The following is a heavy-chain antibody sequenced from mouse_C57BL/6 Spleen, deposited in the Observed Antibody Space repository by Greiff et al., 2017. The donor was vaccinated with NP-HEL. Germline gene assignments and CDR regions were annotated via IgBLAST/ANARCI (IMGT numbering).Heavy chain of an antibody. D-gene: IGHD1-1*01. CDR2: ISYDGSN. Sequence: DVKLVESGPGLVKPSQSLSLTCSVTGYSITSGYYWNWIRQFPGNKLEWMGYISYDGSNNYNPSLKNRISITRDTSKNQFFLKLNSVTTEDTATYYCAIITTVVAGFAYWGQGTLVTVSA. V-gene: IGHV3-6*01. J-gene: IGHJ3*01. CDR3: AIITTVVAGFAY. CDR1: GYSITSGYY.